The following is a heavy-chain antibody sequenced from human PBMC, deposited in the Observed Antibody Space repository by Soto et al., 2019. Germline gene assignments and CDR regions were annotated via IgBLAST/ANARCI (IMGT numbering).Heavy chain of an antibody. V-gene: IGHV1-18*01. CDR1: GYTFTSYG. J-gene: IGHJ6*02. CDR3: ARDIVVVSAASYYYGMDV. D-gene: IGHD2-2*01. Sequence: ASVKVSCKASGYTFTSYGISWVRQAPGQGLEWMGWISAYNGNTNYAQKLQGRVTMTTDTSTSTAYMELRSLRSDDTAVYYCARDIVVVSAASYYYGMDVWGQGTTVTVSS. CDR2: ISAYNGNT.